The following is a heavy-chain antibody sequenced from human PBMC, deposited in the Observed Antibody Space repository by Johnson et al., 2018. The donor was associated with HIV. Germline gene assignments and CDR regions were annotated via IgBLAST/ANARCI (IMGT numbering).Heavy chain of an antibody. V-gene: IGHV3-66*04. CDR1: GFTFDDYA. CDR3: ARHNAFDI. J-gene: IGHJ3*02. Sequence: MQLVESGGGLVQPGRSLKLSCAASGFTFDDYAMHWVRQTPGKGLEWVSVIYSGGSTYYADSVKGRFTISRDNSKNTLYLQMNSLRAEDTAVYYCARHNAFDIWGQGTMVTVSS. CDR2: IYSGGST.